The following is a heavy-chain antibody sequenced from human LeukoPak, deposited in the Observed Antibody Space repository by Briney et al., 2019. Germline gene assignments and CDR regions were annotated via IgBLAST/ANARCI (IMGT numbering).Heavy chain of an antibody. Sequence: GGSLRLSCAGSRFIFSTYWMHWVRQAPGKGLEWVANINQDGSAKYYQDSVKGRFTISRDNAKNSLYLQMNSLRADDTAVYYCARSMDCSSTSCYGLEGTYYYYGMDVWGKGTTVTVSS. V-gene: IGHV3-7*03. CDR2: INQDGSAK. CDR3: ARSMDCSSTSCYGLEGTYYYYGMDV. D-gene: IGHD2-2*01. CDR1: RFIFSTYW. J-gene: IGHJ6*04.